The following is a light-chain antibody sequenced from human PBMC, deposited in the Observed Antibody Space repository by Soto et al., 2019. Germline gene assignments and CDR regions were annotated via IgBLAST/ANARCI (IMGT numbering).Light chain of an antibody. J-gene: IGLJ2*01. CDR1: SSNIGADYD. CDR3: QSYDRGLSGWV. CDR2: ANF. Sequence: QSVLTQPPSVSGASGKRVTISCTGSSSNIGADYDVHWYQQLPGAAPKLLIYANFNRPSGVPERFSGSKSGASASLTITGLQAEDEAAYYCQSYDRGLSGWVFSGGTKVTVL. V-gene: IGLV1-40*01.